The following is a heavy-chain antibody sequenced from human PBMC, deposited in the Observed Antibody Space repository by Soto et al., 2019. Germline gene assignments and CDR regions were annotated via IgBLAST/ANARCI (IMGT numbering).Heavy chain of an antibody. CDR2: IYYSGST. D-gene: IGHD3-10*01. V-gene: IGHV4-39*01. CDR3: ARHRGPTGPNY. CDR1: GGSISSSDYH. Sequence: LPLQESGPGLVKPSETLSLTCTVSGGSISSSDYHWGWIRQPPGRGLEWIGSIYYSGSTYYNPSLKSRITISQDMSRNQVSLKLRSVTASDTAVYYCARHRGPTGPNYWGQGTLVTVSS. J-gene: IGHJ4*02.